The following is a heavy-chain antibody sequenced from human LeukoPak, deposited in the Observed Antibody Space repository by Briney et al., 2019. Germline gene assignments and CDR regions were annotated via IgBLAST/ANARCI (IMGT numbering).Heavy chain of an antibody. Sequence: PSETLSLTCTVSGGSISSHYWSWIRQPPGKGLEWIGNIYYSGSTNYNPSLKSRVTISVDTSKNQFSLKLSSVTAADTAVYYCARVPADSSGYYVLAYFDYWGQGTLVTVSS. V-gene: IGHV4-59*11. D-gene: IGHD3-22*01. CDR3: ARVPADSSGYYVLAYFDY. CDR1: GGSISSHY. J-gene: IGHJ4*02. CDR2: IYYSGST.